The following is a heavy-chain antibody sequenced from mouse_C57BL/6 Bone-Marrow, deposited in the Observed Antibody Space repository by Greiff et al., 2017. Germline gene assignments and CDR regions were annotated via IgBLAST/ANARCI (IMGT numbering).Heavy chain of an antibody. V-gene: IGHV5-2*03. D-gene: IGHD2-4*01. CDR2: INSDGGST. Sequence: EVKLVESGGGLVQPGESLKLSCESNEYEFPSHDMSWVRKTPEKRLELVAAINSDGGSTYYPDTMERRFIISRDNTKKALYLQMSSLKSEDTAMYDCTRVFYYDDDFDVWGTGTTVTVSS. CDR3: TRVFYYDDDFDV. CDR1: EYEFPSHD. J-gene: IGHJ1*03.